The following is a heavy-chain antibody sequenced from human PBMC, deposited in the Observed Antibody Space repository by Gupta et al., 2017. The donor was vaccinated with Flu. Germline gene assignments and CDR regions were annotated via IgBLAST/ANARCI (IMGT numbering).Heavy chain of an antibody. CDR2: IYYSGST. CDR3: ARVDQGYCSGGSCYTPNFDY. J-gene: IGHJ4*02. Sequence: QVQLQESGPGLVKPSETLSLPCTVSGGSISSYYWSWIRQPPGKGLEWIGYIYYSGSTNYNPSLKSRVTISVDTSKNQFSLKLSSVTAADTAVYYCARVDQGYCSGGSCYTPNFDYWGQGTRVTVAS. V-gene: IGHV4-59*01. CDR1: GGSISSYY. D-gene: IGHD2-15*01.